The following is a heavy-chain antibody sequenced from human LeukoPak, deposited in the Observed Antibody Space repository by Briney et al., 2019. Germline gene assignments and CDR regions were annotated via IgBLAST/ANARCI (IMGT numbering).Heavy chain of an antibody. V-gene: IGHV6-1*01. CDR3: ARDVGTTGWHTFDY. Sequence: SQTLSLTCAISGDSVSSNNGAWNWIRQSPSRGLEWLGRTYYRSKWYNDYAESLVSRITISPVTSKNQFSLQLYSVTPEDTAVYYCARDVGTTGWHTFDYWGQETLVTVSS. D-gene: IGHD3-9*01. CDR2: TYYRSKWYN. CDR1: GDSVSSNNGA. J-gene: IGHJ4*02.